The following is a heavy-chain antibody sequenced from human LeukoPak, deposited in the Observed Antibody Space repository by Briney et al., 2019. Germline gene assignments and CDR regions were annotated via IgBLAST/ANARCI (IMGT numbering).Heavy chain of an antibody. CDR1: GFTFDDYA. CDR2: INWSGGST. V-gene: IGHV3-20*01. Sequence: PGGSLRLSCAASGFTFDDYAMHWVRQAPGKGLEWVSGINWSGGSTAYADSVKGRFTISRDNAKNSLYLEMNSLRAEDTALYHCARDHGSITMVRGEEGYWGQGTLVTVSS. J-gene: IGHJ4*02. D-gene: IGHD3-10*01. CDR3: ARDHGSITMVRGEEGY.